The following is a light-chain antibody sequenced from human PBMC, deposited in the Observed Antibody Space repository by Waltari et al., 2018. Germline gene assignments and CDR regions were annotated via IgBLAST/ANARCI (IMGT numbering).Light chain of an antibody. J-gene: IGLJ1*01. Sequence: QSVLTQPASVSGSPGQSITISCTGSSSDVGGYNYVSWYQQHPGKATKLMIYDVSNRPSGVSKRFSGSKSGNTASLTISGLRTEDEADYYCSSYSSSSTLDRVFGTGTKVTVL. V-gene: IGLV2-14*03. CDR3: SSYSSSSTLDRV. CDR1: SSDVGGYNY. CDR2: DVS.